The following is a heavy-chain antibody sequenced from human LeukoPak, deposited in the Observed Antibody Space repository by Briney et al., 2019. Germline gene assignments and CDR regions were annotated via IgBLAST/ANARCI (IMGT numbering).Heavy chain of an antibody. CDR2: INHSGST. CDR3: ARRRTRPERFDY. V-gene: IGHV4-34*01. CDR1: GGSFSGYY. D-gene: IGHD1-14*01. Sequence: PSETLSLTCAVYGGSFSGYYWSWIRQPPGKGLEWIGEINHSGSTNYNPSLKSRVTISVDTSKNQFSLKPSSVTAADTAVYYCARRRTRPERFDYWGQGTLVTVSS. J-gene: IGHJ4*02.